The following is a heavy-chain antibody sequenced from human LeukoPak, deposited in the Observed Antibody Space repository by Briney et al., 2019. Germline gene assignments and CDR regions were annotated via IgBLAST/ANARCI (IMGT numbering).Heavy chain of an antibody. J-gene: IGHJ3*02. Sequence: ASVKVSCKASGYTFTSYDINWVRQAPGQGLEWMGWISAYNGNTNYAQKLQGRVTMTTDTSTSTAYMELRSLRSDDTAVYYCALRVTLDAFDIWGQGTMVTVSS. CDR2: ISAYNGNT. CDR3: ALRVTLDAFDI. V-gene: IGHV1-18*01. D-gene: IGHD2-21*02. CDR1: GYTFTSYD.